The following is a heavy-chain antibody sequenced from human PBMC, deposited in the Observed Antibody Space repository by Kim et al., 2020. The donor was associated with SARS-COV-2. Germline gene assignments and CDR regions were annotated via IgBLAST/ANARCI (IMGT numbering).Heavy chain of an antibody. V-gene: IGHV3-48*02. D-gene: IGHD2-2*01. CDR2: ISTSSSTK. CDR3: VRDHCRGTSPSDGRWLQCNLDY. J-gene: IGHJ4*02. Sequence: GGSLRLSCAASGFTFSSYSMNWVRQAPGKGLEWVSYISTSSSTKDYADSVKGRFTISSDKARNSLYLQMNSLRDEDTAVYYCVRDHCRGTSPSDGRWLQCNLDYWGQGTLVTVSS. CDR1: GFTFSSYS.